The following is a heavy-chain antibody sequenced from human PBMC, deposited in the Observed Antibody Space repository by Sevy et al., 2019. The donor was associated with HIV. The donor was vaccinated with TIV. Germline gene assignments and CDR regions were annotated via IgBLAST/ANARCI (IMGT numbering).Heavy chain of an antibody. CDR2: IWYDGSNK. D-gene: IGHD3-10*01. CDR3: ARDPAGEGYAIRYFQH. CDR1: GFTFSSYG. J-gene: IGHJ1*01. V-gene: IGHV3-33*01. Sequence: SLRLSCAASGFTFSSYGMHWVRQAPGKGLEWVAVIWYDGSNKYYPDSVKGRFTISRDNSKNTLYLQMNSLRAEDTAVYYCARDPAGEGYAIRYFQHWGQGTLVTVSS.